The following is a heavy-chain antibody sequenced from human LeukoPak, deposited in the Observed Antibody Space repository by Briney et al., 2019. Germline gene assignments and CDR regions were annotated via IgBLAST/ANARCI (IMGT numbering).Heavy chain of an antibody. CDR1: GGSISSSSYY. Sequence: PSETLSLTCTVSGGSISSSSYYWGWIRQPPGTGLEWIGSIYYSGSTYYNPSLKSRVTISVDTSKNQFSLKLSSVTAADTAVYYCARDLSVAAAFDYWGQGTLVTVSS. CDR3: ARDLSVAAAFDY. V-gene: IGHV4-39*07. J-gene: IGHJ4*02. D-gene: IGHD6-13*01. CDR2: IYYSGST.